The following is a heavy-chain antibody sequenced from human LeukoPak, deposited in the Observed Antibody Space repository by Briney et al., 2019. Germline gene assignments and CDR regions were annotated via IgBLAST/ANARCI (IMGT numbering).Heavy chain of an antibody. Sequence: GGSLGLSCAASGFTVSSTYLAWVRQAPGKGLEWLSIIYSGGYTYYADSVKGRFFISRDISENMVYLQMNSLSVEDTAVYFCARGRPAHYFDSWGPGTLVTVS. CDR2: IYSGGYT. J-gene: IGHJ4*02. D-gene: IGHD6-6*01. CDR3: ARGRPAHYFDS. V-gene: IGHV3-66*01. CDR1: GFTVSSTY.